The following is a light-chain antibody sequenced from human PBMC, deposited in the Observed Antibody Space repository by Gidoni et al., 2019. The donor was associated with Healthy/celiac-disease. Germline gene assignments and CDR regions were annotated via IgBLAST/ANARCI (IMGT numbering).Light chain of an antibody. CDR2: AAS. CDR1: QSISSY. V-gene: IGKV1-39*01. Sequence: DTQMTQSPSSLSASVGDRVTITCRASQSISSYLNWYQQKPGKAPKLLIYAASSLQSGVPSRFSGIGSGTDFTLTISSLQPEDFATCYCQQSYSTPFTFGPGTKVDIK. CDR3: QQSYSTPFT. J-gene: IGKJ3*01.